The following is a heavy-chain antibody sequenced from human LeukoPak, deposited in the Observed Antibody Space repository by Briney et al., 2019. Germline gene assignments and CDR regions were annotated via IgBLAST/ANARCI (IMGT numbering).Heavy chain of an antibody. J-gene: IGHJ5*02. Sequence: ASVKVSCKASGYTFTSYDINWVRQATGQGLEWMGWMNPDSGNTGYAQKFQGRVTMTRNTSISTAYMELSSLRSEDTAVYYCASAPYSSSWTNWFDPWGQGTLVTVSS. CDR3: ASAPYSSSWTNWFDP. V-gene: IGHV1-8*01. D-gene: IGHD6-13*01. CDR2: MNPDSGNT. CDR1: GYTFTSYD.